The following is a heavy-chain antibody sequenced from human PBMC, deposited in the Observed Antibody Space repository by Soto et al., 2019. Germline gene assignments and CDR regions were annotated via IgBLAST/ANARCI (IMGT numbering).Heavy chain of an antibody. J-gene: IGHJ4*02. D-gene: IGHD2-8*02. CDR1: GFNFSSYA. Sequence: VLLVESGGGVVQPGRSLRLSCAASGFNFSSYAMHWVRQAPGKWLEWMPVILGDGSDTYYSDSVEGRSSISRDNSKNTLYLQMNSLRDEDTAVYYCARIDCTGASCYFHYWRQG. V-gene: IGHV3-30*03. CDR2: ILGDGSDT. CDR3: ARIDCTGASCYFHY.